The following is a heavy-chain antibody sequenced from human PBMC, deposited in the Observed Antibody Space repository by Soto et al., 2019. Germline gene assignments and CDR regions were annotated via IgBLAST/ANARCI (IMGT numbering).Heavy chain of an antibody. J-gene: IGHJ1*01. V-gene: IGHV4-59*01. D-gene: IGHD3-3*01. CDR1: GGSISSYY. Sequence: PSETLSLTCTVSGGSISSYYWSWIRQPPGKGLEWIGYIYYSGSTNYNPSLKSRVTISVDTSKNQFSLKLSSVTAADTAVYYCASLVSLFGVVSTSYFQHWGQGTLVTVPQ. CDR2: IYYSGST. CDR3: ASLVSLFGVVSTSYFQH.